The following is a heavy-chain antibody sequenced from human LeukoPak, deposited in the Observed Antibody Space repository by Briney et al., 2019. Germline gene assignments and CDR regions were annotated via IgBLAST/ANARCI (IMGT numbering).Heavy chain of an antibody. Sequence: SGGSLRLSCAASGFTFSSYGMHWVRQAPGKGLEWVAFIRYDGSNKYHADSVKGRFTISRDNSKNTLYLQMNSLRAEDTAVYYCAKDRNPYYDFWSGYYGDYWGQGTLVTVSS. D-gene: IGHD3-3*01. CDR2: IRYDGSNK. CDR3: AKDRNPYYDFWSGYYGDY. V-gene: IGHV3-30*02. J-gene: IGHJ4*02. CDR1: GFTFSSYG.